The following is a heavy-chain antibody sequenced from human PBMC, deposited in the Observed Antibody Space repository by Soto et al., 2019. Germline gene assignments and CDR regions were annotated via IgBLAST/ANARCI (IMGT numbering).Heavy chain of an antibody. V-gene: IGHV4-30-4*01. D-gene: IGHD6-13*01. CDR2: IYYTGNT. CDR1: GGSISTGDSY. CDR3: ASGDASSWHRPWFDP. Sequence: PSETLSLTCIVSGGSISTGDSYWTWIRQPPGKGLEWIGYIYYTGNTYYNPSLESRIVMSLDTSKNQFSLKLDSVTATDTAVYYCASGDASSWHRPWFDPWGQGTLVTVSS. J-gene: IGHJ5*02.